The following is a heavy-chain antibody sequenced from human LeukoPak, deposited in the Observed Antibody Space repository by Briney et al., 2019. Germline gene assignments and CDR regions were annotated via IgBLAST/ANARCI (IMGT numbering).Heavy chain of an antibody. V-gene: IGHV4-34*01. CDR2: INHSGST. D-gene: IGHD6-13*01. CDR1: GGSISGYY. J-gene: IGHJ4*02. CDR3: ARFSPSSWSSFDY. Sequence: SETLSLTCTVSGGSISGYYWSWIRQPPGKGLEWIREINHSGSTNYNPSLKSRVTISVDTSKNQFSLKLSSVTAADTAVYYCARFSPSSWSSFDYWGQGTLVTVSS.